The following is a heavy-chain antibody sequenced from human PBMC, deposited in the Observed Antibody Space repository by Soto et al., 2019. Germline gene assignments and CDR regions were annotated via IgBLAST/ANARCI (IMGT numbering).Heavy chain of an antibody. V-gene: IGHV1-18*01. CDR3: ARDRGVAPPVAGNTHYYYYMDV. CDR1: GYSFTNYG. CDR2: ISAYKGNT. J-gene: IGHJ6*03. D-gene: IGHD6-19*01. Sequence: QDQLVQSGVEVKKPGASVKVSCKASGYSFTNYGITWVRQAPGQGFEWMGWISAYKGNTNYAQKFQGRVTMTPDASTSTAYLELRSLKSDDTAVYYCARDRGVAPPVAGNTHYYYYMDVWGKGTTVTVSS.